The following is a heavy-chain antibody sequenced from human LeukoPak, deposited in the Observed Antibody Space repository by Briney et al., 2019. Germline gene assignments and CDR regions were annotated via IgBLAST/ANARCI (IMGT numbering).Heavy chain of an antibody. J-gene: IGHJ3*02. CDR3: AKDMIGSSGFGAFDI. CDR1: GFSFDGHA. CDR2: ISGDGGST. Sequence: GGSLRLSCAASGFSFDGHAMQRVREAPGKSVTWVAVISGDGGSTYYADSVKGRFTISRDNSKISLYLQMNSLRTEDTALYYCAKDMIGSSGFGAFDIWGQGTMVTVSS. V-gene: IGHV3-43*02. D-gene: IGHD6-19*01.